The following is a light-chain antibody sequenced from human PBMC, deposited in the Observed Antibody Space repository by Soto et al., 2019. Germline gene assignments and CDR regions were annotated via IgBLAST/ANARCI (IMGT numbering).Light chain of an antibody. J-gene: IGKJ2*01. Sequence: EIVLTRSPGTLSLSPGERATLSCRASQSVSSSYLAWYQQKPGQAPTLLIYGASSRATGIPDRFSGSGSGTDFTLTISRLEPEDFAVYYCQQYGSSPKTFGQGTKLEIK. V-gene: IGKV3-20*01. CDR1: QSVSSSY. CDR3: QQYGSSPKT. CDR2: GAS.